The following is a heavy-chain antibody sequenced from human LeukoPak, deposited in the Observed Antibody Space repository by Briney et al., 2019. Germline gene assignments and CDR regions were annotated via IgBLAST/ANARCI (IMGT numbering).Heavy chain of an antibody. V-gene: IGHV3-23*01. D-gene: IGHD5-24*01. CDR3: AKPAPEMATGQVYYFDY. CDR1: GFTFSSYA. Sequence: GGTLRLSCAASGFTFSSYAMSWVRQAPGKGLEWVSAISGSGGSTYYADSVKGRFTISRDNSKNTLYLQMNSLRAEDTAVYYCAKPAPEMATGQVYYFDYWGQGTLVTVSS. CDR2: ISGSGGST. J-gene: IGHJ4*02.